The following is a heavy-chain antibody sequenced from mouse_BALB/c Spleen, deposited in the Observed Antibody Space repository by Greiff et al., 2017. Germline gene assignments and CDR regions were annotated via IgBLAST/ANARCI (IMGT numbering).Heavy chain of an antibody. CDR1: GFTFSSFG. D-gene: IGHD1-1*01. Sequence: EVMLVESGGGLVQPGGSRKLSCAASGFTFSSFGMHWVRQAPEKGLEWVAYISSGSSTIYYADTVKGRFTISRDNPKNTLFLQMTSLRSEDTAMYYCAREGDYGSPYAMDYWGQGTSVTVSS. CDR3: AREGDYGSPYAMDY. J-gene: IGHJ4*01. V-gene: IGHV5-17*02. CDR2: ISSGSSTI.